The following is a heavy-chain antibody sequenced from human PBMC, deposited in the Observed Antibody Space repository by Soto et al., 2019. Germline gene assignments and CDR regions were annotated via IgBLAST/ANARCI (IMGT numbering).Heavy chain of an antibody. Sequence: QVQLVESGGGVVQPGRSLRLSCAASGFTFSTYAMNWVRQAPGKGLEWVALISYDGSNKYYAGSVKGRFTISRDNSKNTLYLQMNSLRGADTAVYYCARDGNTYYYDRQDYWGQGSLVTVSS. CDR1: GFTFSTYA. CDR2: ISYDGSNK. D-gene: IGHD3-22*01. J-gene: IGHJ4*02. V-gene: IGHV3-30-3*01. CDR3: ARDGNTYYYDRQDY.